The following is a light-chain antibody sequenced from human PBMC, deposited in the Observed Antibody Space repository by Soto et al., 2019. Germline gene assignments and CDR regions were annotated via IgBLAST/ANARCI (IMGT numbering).Light chain of an antibody. J-gene: IGKJ1*01. CDR3: LLDFRYFWA. CDR1: QAIRTA. CDR2: AAS. V-gene: IGKV1-6*01. Sequence: AIQLTQSPSSLYASVGDRVTITCRASQAIRTALGWYQQKPGKVPKLLIYAASILQSGVPSRFSGSGSGTDLPLTISSLQPEDFATYYCLLDFRYFWAFGQGTKVEIK.